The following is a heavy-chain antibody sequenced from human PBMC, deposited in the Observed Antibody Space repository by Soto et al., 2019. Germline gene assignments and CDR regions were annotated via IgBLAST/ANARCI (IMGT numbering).Heavy chain of an antibody. J-gene: IGHJ6*02. CDR1: GGTFSSYA. Sequence: SVKVSCKASGGTFSSYAISWVRQAPGQGLEWMGGIIPIFGTANYAQKFQGRVTITADESTSTAYMELSSLRSEDTAVYYCAGSMVRVVSSYYYYGMDVWGQGTTVTVSS. V-gene: IGHV1-69*13. D-gene: IGHD3-10*01. CDR3: AGSMVRVVSSYYYYGMDV. CDR2: IIPIFGTA.